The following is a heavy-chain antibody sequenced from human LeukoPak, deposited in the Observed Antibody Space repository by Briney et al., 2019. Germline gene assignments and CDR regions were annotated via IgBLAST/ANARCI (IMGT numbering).Heavy chain of an antibody. V-gene: IGHV1-69*06. CDR3: ARGGVVVPAAILDVGWFDP. Sequence: ASVKVSCKASGGTFSSYAISWVRQAPGQGLEWMGGIIPIFGTANYAQKFQGRVTITADKSTSAAYMELSSLRSEDTAVYYCARGGVVVPAAILDVGWFDPWGQGTLVTVSS. D-gene: IGHD2-2*02. CDR1: GGTFSSYA. CDR2: IIPIFGTA. J-gene: IGHJ5*02.